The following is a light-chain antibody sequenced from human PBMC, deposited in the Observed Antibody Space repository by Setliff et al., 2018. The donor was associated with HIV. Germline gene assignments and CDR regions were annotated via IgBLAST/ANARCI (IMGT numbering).Light chain of an antibody. CDR2: EDK. J-gene: IGLJ3*02. Sequence: NFMLTQPHSVSESPGKAVTISCTCSSGSIASNYVQWYQQRPGSSPTTIMFEDKQRPTGVPDRFSGSIDRSSNSASLTISGLMTEDEADYYCQSYDGTNWVFGGGTKGTVL. V-gene: IGLV6-57*01. CDR3: QSYDGTNWV. CDR1: SGSIASNY.